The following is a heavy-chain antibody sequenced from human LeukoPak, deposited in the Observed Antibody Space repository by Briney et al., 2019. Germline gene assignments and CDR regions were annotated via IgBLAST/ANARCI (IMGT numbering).Heavy chain of an antibody. Sequence: SQTLSLTCTVSGGSISSGGYYWSWIRQHPGKGLEWIGYIYYSGSTYYNPSLKSRVTISVDTSKNQFSLKLSSVTAADTAVYYCARAVTMIVPRANNWFDPWGQGTLVTVSS. V-gene: IGHV4-31*03. CDR3: ARAVTMIVPRANNWFDP. D-gene: IGHD3-22*01. CDR1: GGSISSGGYY. J-gene: IGHJ5*02. CDR2: IYYSGST.